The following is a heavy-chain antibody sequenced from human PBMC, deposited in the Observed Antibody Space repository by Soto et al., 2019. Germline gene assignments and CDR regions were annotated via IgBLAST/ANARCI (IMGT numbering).Heavy chain of an antibody. CDR3: ARGRYGDY. CDR2: ISAHNGNK. Sequence: QVHLVQSGAEVKKPGASVKVSCQGSGYAFTTYGITWVRQAPGQGLEWMGWISAHNGNKNYAQKLQGRVTVTRGTVTSTAYMELRSLRYDDTAVYYCARGRYGDYWGQGALVTVSS. CDR1: GYAFTTYG. J-gene: IGHJ4*02. V-gene: IGHV1-18*01. D-gene: IGHD1-1*01.